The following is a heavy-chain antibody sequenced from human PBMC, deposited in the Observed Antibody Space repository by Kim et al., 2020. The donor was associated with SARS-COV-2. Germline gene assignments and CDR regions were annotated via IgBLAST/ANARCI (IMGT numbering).Heavy chain of an antibody. CDR1: GYSISSGYY. CDR2: IYHSGST. CDR3: ARATVTIAFDI. J-gene: IGHJ3*02. Sequence: SETLSLTCTVSGYSISSGYYWGWIRQPPGKGLEWIGSIYHSGSTYYNPSLKSRVTISVDTSKNQFSLKLSSVTAADTAVYYCARATVTIAFDIWGQGTMVTVSS. V-gene: IGHV4-38-2*02. D-gene: IGHD4-17*01.